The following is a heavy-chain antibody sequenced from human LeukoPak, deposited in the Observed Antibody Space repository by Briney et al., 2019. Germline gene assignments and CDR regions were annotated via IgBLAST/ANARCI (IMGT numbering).Heavy chain of an antibody. CDR2: IYYSGST. D-gene: IGHD1-26*01. CDR3: ASGGVQYGGSYPNWFDP. V-gene: IGHV4-39*01. CDR1: GGSISSSSYY. J-gene: IGHJ5*02. Sequence: PSETLSLTCTVSGGSISSSSYYWGWIRQPPGKGLEWIGSIYYSGSTYYNPSLKSRVTISVDTSKNQFSLKLSSVTAADTAVYYCASGGVQYGGSYPNWFDPWGQGTLVTVSS.